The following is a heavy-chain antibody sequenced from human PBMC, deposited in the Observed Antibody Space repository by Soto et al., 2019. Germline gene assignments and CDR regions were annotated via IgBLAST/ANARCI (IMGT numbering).Heavy chain of an antibody. CDR3: ARGYCSGGSCYETFDY. J-gene: IGHJ4*02. CDR1: GFTFSSYA. V-gene: IGHV3-30-3*01. Sequence: QVQLVESGGGVVQPGRSLRLSCAASGFTFSSYAMHWVRQAPGKGLEWVAVISYDGSNKYYADSVKGRFTISRDNSKNTRYLQMNSLRAEDTAVYYCARGYCSGGSCYETFDYWGQGTLVTVSS. CDR2: ISYDGSNK. D-gene: IGHD2-15*01.